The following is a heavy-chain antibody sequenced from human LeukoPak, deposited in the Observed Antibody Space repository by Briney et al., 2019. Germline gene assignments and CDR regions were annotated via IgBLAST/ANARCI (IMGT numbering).Heavy chain of an antibody. CDR2: INSDGSTT. Sequence: RSGGSLRLSCAASGFTFSSYWMHWVRQAPGKGLVWVSRINSDGSTTTYADSVKGRFTISRDNAKNTLYLQMKSLRAEDTAVYYCARRAQVERRHSQFDYWGQGTLVTVSS. CDR3: ARRAQVERRHSQFDY. J-gene: IGHJ4*02. D-gene: IGHD1-1*01. V-gene: IGHV3-74*01. CDR1: GFTFSSYW.